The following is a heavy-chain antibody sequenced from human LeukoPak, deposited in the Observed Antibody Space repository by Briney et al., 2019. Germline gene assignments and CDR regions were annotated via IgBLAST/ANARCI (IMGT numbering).Heavy chain of an antibody. Sequence: PSETLSLTCAVYGRSFSGYYWSWIRQPPGKGLEWIGEINHSGSTNYNPSLKSRVTISVDTSKNQFSLKLSSVTAADTAVYYCARGNVVFSAAFVYWGQGTLVTVSS. V-gene: IGHV4-34*01. D-gene: IGHD2-15*01. CDR1: GRSFSGYY. CDR3: ARGNVVFSAAFVY. CDR2: INHSGST. J-gene: IGHJ4*02.